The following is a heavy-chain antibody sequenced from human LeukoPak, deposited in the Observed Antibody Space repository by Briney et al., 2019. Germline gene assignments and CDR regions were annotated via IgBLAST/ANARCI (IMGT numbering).Heavy chain of an antibody. CDR2: ISSSSYI. Sequence: GGSLRLSCAASGFTFSSYSMNWVRQAPGKGLEWVSSISSSSYIYYADSVKGRFTISRDNVKNSLYLQMNSLRAEDTAVYYCARDPDRIWGSYRPLFDYWGQGTLVTVSS. V-gene: IGHV3-21*01. J-gene: IGHJ4*02. D-gene: IGHD3-16*02. CDR1: GFTFSSYS. CDR3: ARDPDRIWGSYRPLFDY.